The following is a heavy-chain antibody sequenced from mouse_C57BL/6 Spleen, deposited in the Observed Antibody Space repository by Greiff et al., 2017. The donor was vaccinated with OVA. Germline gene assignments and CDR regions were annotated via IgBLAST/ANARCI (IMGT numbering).Heavy chain of an antibody. D-gene: IGHD2-5*01. CDR2: IDPSDSET. CDR1: GYTFTSYW. J-gene: IGHJ2*01. CDR3: ARGENSKIDY. V-gene: IGHV1-52*01. Sequence: QVQLQQPGAELVRPGSSVKLSCKASGYTFTSYWMHWVKQRPIQGLEWIGNIDPSDSETHYNQKFKDKATLTVDKSSSTAYMQLSSLTSEDSAVDYCARGENSKIDYWGQGTTRTVSS.